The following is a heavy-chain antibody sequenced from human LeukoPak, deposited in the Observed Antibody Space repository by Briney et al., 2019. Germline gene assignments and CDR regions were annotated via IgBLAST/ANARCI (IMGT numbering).Heavy chain of an antibody. CDR2: IYTSGST. D-gene: IGHD2-15*01. J-gene: IGHJ4*02. Sequence: PSQTLSLTCTVSGGSISSGSYYWSWIRQPAGKGLEWIGRIYTSGSTNYNPSLKSRVTISVDTSKNQFSLKLSSVTAADTAVYYCARTHCSGGSCYYYFDYWGQGTLVTVSS. CDR3: ARTHCSGGSCYYYFDY. CDR1: GGSISSGSYY. V-gene: IGHV4-61*02.